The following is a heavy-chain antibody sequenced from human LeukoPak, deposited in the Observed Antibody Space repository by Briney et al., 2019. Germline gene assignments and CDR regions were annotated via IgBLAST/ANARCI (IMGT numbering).Heavy chain of an antibody. V-gene: IGHV1-69*05. Sequence: VASVKVSCKASGGTFSGYAISWVRQAPGRGLAWMGRIIPIFGTANYEQKFQGRVTITTDESTSTAYMELSSLRSEDTAVYYCARAYSSSSLVFDYWGQGTLVTVSS. CDR2: IIPIFGTA. J-gene: IGHJ4*02. CDR3: ARAYSSSSLVFDY. CDR1: GGTFSGYA. D-gene: IGHD6-6*01.